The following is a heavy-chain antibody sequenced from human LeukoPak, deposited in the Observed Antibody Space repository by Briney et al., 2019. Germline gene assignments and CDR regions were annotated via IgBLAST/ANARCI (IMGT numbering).Heavy chain of an antibody. V-gene: IGHV3-23*01. CDR1: GFTFSSYA. CDR2: ISASGGTT. CDR3: AKGDVLPSYPTFDY. Sequence: GGSLRLSCAASGFTFSSYALSWVRQAPGKGLEWVSVISASGGTTYYADSVKGRFTISRDTSKDTVHLQMHSLRAEDTAVYYCAKGDVLPSYPTFDYWGQGTLVTVCS. J-gene: IGHJ4*02. D-gene: IGHD3-9*01.